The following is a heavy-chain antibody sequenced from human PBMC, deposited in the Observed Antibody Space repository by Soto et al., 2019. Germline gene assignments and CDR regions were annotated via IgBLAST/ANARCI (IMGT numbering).Heavy chain of an antibody. V-gene: IGHV3-30*18. CDR3: AKACLDTMVRGVIITNYGMDV. CDR2: ISYDGSNK. J-gene: IGHJ6*02. Sequence: RGSLRLSCAASGFTFSSYGMHWVRQAPGKGLEWVAVISYDGSNKYYADSVKGRFTISRDNSKNTLYLQMNSLRAEDTAVYYCAKACLDTMVRGVIITNYGMDVWGQGTTVTVSS. D-gene: IGHD3-10*01. CDR1: GFTFSSYG.